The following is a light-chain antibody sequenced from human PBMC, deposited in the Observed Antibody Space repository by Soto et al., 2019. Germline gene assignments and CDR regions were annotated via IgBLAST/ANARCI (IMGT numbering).Light chain of an antibody. J-gene: IGLJ1*01. CDR1: SSDVGSYNL. CDR2: EIS. CDR3: CSYGGSSTFV. Sequence: QSALTQPASVSGSPGQSITISCTGTSSDVGSYNLVSWYQQHPGKAPKLMIYEISKRPSGVSDRFSGSKSGNTASLTISGLQAEAEADYYCCSYGGSSTFVLGTGTKLTVL. V-gene: IGLV2-23*02.